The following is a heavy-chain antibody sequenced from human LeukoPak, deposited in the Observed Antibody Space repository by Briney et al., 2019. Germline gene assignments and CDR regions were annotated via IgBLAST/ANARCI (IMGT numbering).Heavy chain of an antibody. Sequence: GGSLRLSCAASGFTFSDYYMSWIRQAPGKGLEWVSYISSSSSYTNYADSVKGRFTISRDNAKNSLYLQMNSLRAEDTAVYYCARASQTRGSYPFDYWGQGALVTVSS. CDR3: ARASQTRGSYPFDY. CDR1: GFTFSDYY. CDR2: ISSSSSYT. V-gene: IGHV3-11*06. J-gene: IGHJ4*02. D-gene: IGHD1-26*01.